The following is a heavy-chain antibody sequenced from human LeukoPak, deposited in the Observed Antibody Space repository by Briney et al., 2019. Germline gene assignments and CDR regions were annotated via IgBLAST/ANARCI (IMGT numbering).Heavy chain of an antibody. CDR1: GLTFSSQA. CDR2: ISGSGAST. D-gene: IGHD1-26*01. CDR3: ARAREQPNWFDP. J-gene: IGHJ5*02. V-gene: IGHV3-23*01. Sequence: GGSLRLSCAASGLTFSSQAMSWVRQAPGKGLEWVSAISGSGASTYYADSVKGRFTVSRDNSKNTLYLQLNSLRAEDTAVYYCARAREQPNWFDPWGQGTLVTVSS.